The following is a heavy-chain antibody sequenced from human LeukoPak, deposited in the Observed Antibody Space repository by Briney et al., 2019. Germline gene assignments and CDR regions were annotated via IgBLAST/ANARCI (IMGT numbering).Heavy chain of an antibody. CDR1: GFTFSSYS. V-gene: IGHV3-21*01. Sequence: GGSLRLSCAASGFTFSSYSMNWVRQAPGKGLEWVSSISSSSSYIYYADSVKGRFTISRDNAKNSLYLQMNSLRAEDTAVYYCARDGPYSSGWYHPDSWGQGTLVTVSS. CDR3: ARDGPYSSGWYHPDS. CDR2: ISSSSSYI. D-gene: IGHD6-19*01. J-gene: IGHJ4*02.